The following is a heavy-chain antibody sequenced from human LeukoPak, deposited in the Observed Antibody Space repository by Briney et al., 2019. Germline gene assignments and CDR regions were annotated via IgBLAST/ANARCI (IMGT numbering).Heavy chain of an antibody. V-gene: IGHV1-2*06. J-gene: IGHJ4*02. D-gene: IGHD2-2*01. CDR1: GYTFTGYY. CDR3: ARDSYCSSTSCFTF. Sequence: ASVKVSCKASGYTFTGYYMHWVRQAPGQGLEWMGRINPNSGGTNYAQKLQGRVTMTRDTSISTAYMELSRLRSDDTAVYYCARDSYCSSTSCFTFWGQGTLVTVSS. CDR2: INPNSGGT.